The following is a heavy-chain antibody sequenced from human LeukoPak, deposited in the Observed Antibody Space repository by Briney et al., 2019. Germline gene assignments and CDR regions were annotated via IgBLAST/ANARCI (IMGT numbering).Heavy chain of an antibody. Sequence: SETLSLTCSVSGGSTSGSGYYWAWIRQPPGKGLEWIGSIYYTGGTHYNSSLKSRVTMSVDTSKNQFSLKLSSVTAADTAVYYCASPLGGFDNWGQGTLVTVSS. CDR3: ASPLGGFDN. V-gene: IGHV4-39*01. D-gene: IGHD3-16*01. CDR1: GGSTSGSGYY. CDR2: IYYTGGT. J-gene: IGHJ4*02.